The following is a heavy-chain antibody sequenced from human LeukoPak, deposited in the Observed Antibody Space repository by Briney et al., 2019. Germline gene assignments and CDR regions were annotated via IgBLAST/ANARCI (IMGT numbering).Heavy chain of an antibody. CDR1: GFTFSNYW. CDR2: IKQDGSDK. CDR3: ARGDYYDSSA. Sequence: PGGSLRLSCAASGFTFSNYWMNWVRPAPGKGLEWLASIKQDGSDKYYVDSVKGRFTISRDNAKNSLYLQMNSLRAEDTAVYYCARGDYYDSSAWGQGTLVTVSS. V-gene: IGHV3-7*01. D-gene: IGHD3-22*01. J-gene: IGHJ5*02.